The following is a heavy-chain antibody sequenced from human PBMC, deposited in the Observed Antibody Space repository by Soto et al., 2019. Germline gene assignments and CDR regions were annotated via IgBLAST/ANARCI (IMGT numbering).Heavy chain of an antibody. J-gene: IGHJ5*02. CDR3: THSGYDIGSFDP. CDR2: IYYSGST. Sequence: QVQLQESGPGLVKPSQTLSLTCTVSGGSISSGGYYWSWIRQHPGKGLEWIGYIYYSGSTYYNPSLKSRGTISVDTSKNQFSLKLSSVTAADTAVYYCTHSGYDIGSFDPWGQGTLVTVSS. D-gene: IGHD5-12*01. CDR1: GGSISSGGYY. V-gene: IGHV4-31*03.